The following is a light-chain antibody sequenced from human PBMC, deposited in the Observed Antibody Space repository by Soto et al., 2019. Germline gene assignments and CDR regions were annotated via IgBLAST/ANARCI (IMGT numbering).Light chain of an antibody. CDR3: QQRSNWPPT. J-gene: IGKJ5*01. CDR2: DAS. V-gene: IGKV3-11*01. Sequence: EIVLTQSPATLSLSPGERATLSCRASQSVSSYLSWYQQKPGQSPRLLIYDASNRATGIPARFSGSGSETDSTLTISSLEPEDFAVYFCQQRSNWPPTFGQGTRLEIK. CDR1: QSVSSY.